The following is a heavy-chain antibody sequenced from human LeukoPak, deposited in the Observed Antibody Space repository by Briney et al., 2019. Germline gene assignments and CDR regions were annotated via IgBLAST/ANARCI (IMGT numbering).Heavy chain of an antibody. V-gene: IGHV1-46*01. D-gene: IGHD2-21*02. J-gene: IGHJ4*02. CDR1: GYTFTSYY. CDR2: INPSGGST. Sequence: ASVKVSCKASGYTFTSYYMHWVRQAPGQGLEWMGIINPSGGSTSYAQKFQGRVTMTRDTSTSTAYMELRSLRSDDTAVYYCARDAVSTVTAGGIDYWGQGTLVTVSS. CDR3: ARDAVSTVTAGGIDY.